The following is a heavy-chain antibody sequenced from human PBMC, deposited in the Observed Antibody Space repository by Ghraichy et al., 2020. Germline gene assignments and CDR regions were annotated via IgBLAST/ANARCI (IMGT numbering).Heavy chain of an antibody. J-gene: IGHJ4*02. CDR2: ISSDSKYI. D-gene: IGHD3-10*01. V-gene: IGHV3-21*01. CDR1: GFTFNSYS. Sequence: GGSLRLSCAASGFTFNSYSMNWVRQAPGKGLEWVSIISSDSKYIFYADSLKGRFTISRDNAKTSVYLQMNSLGDEDTAVYYCARSVGGSAADYWGQGTLVTVSS. CDR3: ARSVGGSAADY.